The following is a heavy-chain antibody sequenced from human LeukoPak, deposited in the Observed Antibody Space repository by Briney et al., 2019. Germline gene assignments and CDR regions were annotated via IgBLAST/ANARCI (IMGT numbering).Heavy chain of an antibody. J-gene: IGHJ3*02. CDR2: IYYSGGET. CDR3: ARQPGRTAAFDI. D-gene: IGHD1/OR15-1a*01. Sequence: SETLSLTCTVSGGSINSYYWSWIRQPPGKGLEWIGYIYYSGGETNYNPSLKSRLTISIDTSKNQFSLMLPSVTAADTAVYYCARQPGRTAAFDIWAQGTMVTASS. CDR1: GGSINSYY. V-gene: IGHV4-59*08.